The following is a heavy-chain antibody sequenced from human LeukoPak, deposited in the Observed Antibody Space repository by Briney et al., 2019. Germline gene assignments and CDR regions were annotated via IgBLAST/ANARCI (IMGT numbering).Heavy chain of an antibody. J-gene: IGHJ4*01. CDR2: ISYDGGNK. CDR1: GFTFSNYA. D-gene: IGHD6-13*01. V-gene: IGHV3-30*14. Sequence: PGGSVTHLRAASGFTFSNYAEHWVGQAPGKGLEWVTVISYDGGNKYYADSVKCRFTISRDNTKNTLYLQMNSLRAEDTAVYYCASSSWSGGSDNWG. CDR3: ASSSWSGGSDN.